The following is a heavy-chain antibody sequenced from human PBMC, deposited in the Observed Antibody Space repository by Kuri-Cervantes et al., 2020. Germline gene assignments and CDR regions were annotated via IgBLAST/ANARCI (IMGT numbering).Heavy chain of an antibody. CDR3: AKGGYSYAKGNFDY. CDR2: ISYDGSNK. J-gene: IGHJ4*02. D-gene: IGHD5-18*01. Sequence: GESLKISCAASGFTFSSYSMNWVRQAPGKGLEWVAVISYDGSNKYYADSVKGRFTISRDNSKNTLYLQMNSLRAEDTAVYYCAKGGYSYAKGNFDYWGQGTLVTVSS. V-gene: IGHV3-30*18. CDR1: GFTFSSYS.